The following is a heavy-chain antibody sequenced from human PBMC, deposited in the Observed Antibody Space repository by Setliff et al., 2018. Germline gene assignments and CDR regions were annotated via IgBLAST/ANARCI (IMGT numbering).Heavy chain of an antibody. CDR3: ARDTRDKYDSSGYYLSFDS. CDR2: IIPVFGTA. D-gene: IGHD3-22*01. V-gene: IGHV1-69*13. J-gene: IGHJ4*02. CDR1: GGTFRTDG. Sequence: ASVKVSCKASGGTFRTDGFNWVRQAPGQGLEWMGRIIPVFGTAKYVQKFQGRVTISADESARTAYIEMTSLTFEDTAVYYCARDTRDKYDSSGYYLSFDSWGQGTLVTVSS.